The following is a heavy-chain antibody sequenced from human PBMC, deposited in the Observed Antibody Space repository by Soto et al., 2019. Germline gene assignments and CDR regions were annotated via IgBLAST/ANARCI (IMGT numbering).Heavy chain of an antibody. CDR2: IYESGST. D-gene: IGHD1-26*01. CDR1: GGSISSSSSNY. V-gene: IGHV4-4*02. CDR3: AREVAGIQWYFDL. J-gene: IGHJ2*01. Sequence: QVQLQQSGPGLVKPSGTLSLTCAESGGSISSSSSNYWSWVRQPPEKGLEWIGDIYESGSTNYNPSLTSRVNISMDKSKNQSSLKVTSVAAADTAVYYCAREVAGIQWYFDLWARGTLVPAS.